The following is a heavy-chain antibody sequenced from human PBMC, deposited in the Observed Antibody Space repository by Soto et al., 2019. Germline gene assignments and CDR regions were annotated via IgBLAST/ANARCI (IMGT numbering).Heavy chain of an antibody. V-gene: IGHV3-23*01. CDR2: ISGSGGST. J-gene: IGHJ4*02. D-gene: IGHD3-22*01. CDR1: GFTLSSYA. CDR3: AKDRYYDSSGLLGDY. Sequence: GGSLRLSCAASGFTLSSYAMSWVRQAPGKGLEWVSAISGSGGSTYYADSVKGRFTISRDNSKNTLYLQMNSLRAEDTAVYYCAKDRYYDSSGLLGDYWGQGTLVTVSS.